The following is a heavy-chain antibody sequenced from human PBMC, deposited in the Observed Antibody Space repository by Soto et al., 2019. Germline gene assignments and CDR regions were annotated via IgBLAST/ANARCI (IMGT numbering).Heavy chain of an antibody. Sequence: EVQLVESGGGLVQPGGSLRLSCAASGFTFSDYYMDWVRQAPGKGLEWVGRSRNKVNIYTTEYAASVRGRFTISRDDSKNSVYLQMNSLKTEDTAVYFCARDLDYGDDFWYFDLWGRGTLVTVSS. CDR3: ARDLDYGDDFWYFDL. CDR1: GFTFSDYY. CDR2: SRNKVNIYTT. V-gene: IGHV3-72*01. D-gene: IGHD4-17*01. J-gene: IGHJ2*01.